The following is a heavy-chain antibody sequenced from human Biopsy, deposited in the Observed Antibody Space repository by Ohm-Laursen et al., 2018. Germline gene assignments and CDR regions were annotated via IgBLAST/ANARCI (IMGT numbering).Heavy chain of an antibody. CDR2: IYYTGST. D-gene: IGHD1-26*01. J-gene: IGHJ2*01. V-gene: IGHV4-59*08. Sequence: SQTLSLTYTVSGGSISSYYWSWIRQPPGKGLEWIGYIYYTGSTNYNPSLKSRFTISVDTSMDHLSLRLTSVTAADTAVYYCARHAPSYSGSYWRYFDLWGRGTLVTVSS. CDR3: ARHAPSYSGSYWRYFDL. CDR1: GGSISSYY.